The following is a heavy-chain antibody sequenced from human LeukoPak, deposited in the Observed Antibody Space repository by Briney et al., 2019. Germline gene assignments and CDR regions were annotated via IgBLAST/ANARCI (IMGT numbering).Heavy chain of an antibody. Sequence: GGSLRLSCAASGLTFSGSSTHWVRHASRKAREWVGRIRSKANRNVTAYAASVKGRFTISRDNSKYTAYLKMNSVKTEDTAVYYCTRGHMGAFDIWGQGTMVTVSS. J-gene: IGHJ3*02. V-gene: IGHV3-73*01. CDR1: GLTFSGSS. D-gene: IGHD3-16*01. CDR3: TRGHMGAFDI. CDR2: IRSKANRNVT.